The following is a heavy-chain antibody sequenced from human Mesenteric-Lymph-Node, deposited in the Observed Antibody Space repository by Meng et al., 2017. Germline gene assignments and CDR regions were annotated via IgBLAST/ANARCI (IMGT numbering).Heavy chain of an antibody. CDR3: ARGDYAYYGMDV. CDR2: IYYSGTT. J-gene: IGHJ6*01. V-gene: IGHV4-59*01. D-gene: IGHD4/OR15-4a*01. Sequence: GSLRLSCTVSGGSISSYYWSWIRQSPGKGLEWMGYIYYSGTTNYSPSLKSRVTISVDTSKNQFSLRLKSVTAADTAVYYCARGDYAYYGMDVWGQGTTVTVSS. CDR1: GGSISSYY.